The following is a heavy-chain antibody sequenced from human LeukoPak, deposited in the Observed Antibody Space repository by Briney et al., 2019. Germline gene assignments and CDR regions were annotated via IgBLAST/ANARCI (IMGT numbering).Heavy chain of an antibody. V-gene: IGHV4-4*07. J-gene: IGHJ4*02. Sequence: SQTLSLTCTVSGGSISSYYWSWIRQPAGKGLEWIGRIHTSGSTYYNPSLESRVTMSVDTSKNQFSLKLSSVTAADTAVYYCAMVATFDRGLDYWGQGTLVTVSS. D-gene: IGHD2-15*01. CDR2: IHTSGST. CDR3: AMVATFDRGLDY. CDR1: GGSISSYY.